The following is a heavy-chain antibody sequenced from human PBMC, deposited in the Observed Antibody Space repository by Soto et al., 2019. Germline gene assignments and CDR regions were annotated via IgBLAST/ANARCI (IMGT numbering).Heavy chain of an antibody. Sequence: QVQLQESGPGLVKPSGTLSLTCTISGVSISSGKWWSWVRQPPGEGLEWIGDIFHTGNTDYKPSLKSRVSILVDKSKNQFSLNLDSVTAADTAVYYCARNLFDSRGYPPEVWGQGILVTVSS. CDR3: ARNLFDSRGYPPEV. V-gene: IGHV4-4*02. CDR1: GVSISSGKW. J-gene: IGHJ4*02. CDR2: IFHTGNT. D-gene: IGHD3-22*01.